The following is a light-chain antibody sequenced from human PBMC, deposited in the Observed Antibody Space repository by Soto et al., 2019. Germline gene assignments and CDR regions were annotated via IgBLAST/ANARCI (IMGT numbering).Light chain of an antibody. V-gene: IGLV2-23*02. Sequence: QSALTQPASVSGSPGQSITISCTRTNSDLGSFNFVSRYQQHPGKAPKVMIYEVAKRPSGISDRFSGSKSGNTASLTISGLQVEDEADYYCCSDAGTSSYLFGTGTKLTVL. CDR1: NSDLGSFNF. J-gene: IGLJ1*01. CDR3: CSDAGTSSYL. CDR2: EVA.